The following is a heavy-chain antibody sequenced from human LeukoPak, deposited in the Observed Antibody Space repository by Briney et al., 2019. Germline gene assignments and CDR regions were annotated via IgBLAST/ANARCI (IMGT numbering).Heavy chain of an antibody. V-gene: IGHV4-59*02. D-gene: IGHD7-27*01. Sequence: SETLSLTCTISGGSVSDYYWSWIRQSPGKGLEWIGYIYHTWSTSYSPSLKSRVTISADTSQNQFSLKLSSVTAADTAVYYCASRKLGNDYWGQGTLVTVSS. J-gene: IGHJ4*02. CDR2: IYHTWST. CDR1: GGSVSDYY. CDR3: ASRKLGNDY.